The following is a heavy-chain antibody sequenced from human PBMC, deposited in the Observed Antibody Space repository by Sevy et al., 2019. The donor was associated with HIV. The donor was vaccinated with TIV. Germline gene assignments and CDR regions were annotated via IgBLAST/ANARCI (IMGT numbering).Heavy chain of an antibody. J-gene: IGHJ3*02. Sequence: GSLRLSCAASGFTFSSYAMHWVRQAPGKGLEWVAVISYDGSNKYYADSVKGRFTISRDNSKNTLYLQMNSLRAEDTAVYYCAREPGIAVAGTVKGAFDIWGQGTMVTVSS. V-gene: IGHV3-30-3*01. CDR3: AREPGIAVAGTVKGAFDI. CDR1: GFTFSSYA. CDR2: ISYDGSNK. D-gene: IGHD6-19*01.